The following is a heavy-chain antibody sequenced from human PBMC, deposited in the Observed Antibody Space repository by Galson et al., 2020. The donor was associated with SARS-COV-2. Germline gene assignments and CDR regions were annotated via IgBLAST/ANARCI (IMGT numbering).Heavy chain of an antibody. Sequence: KIGESLKISCKGSGYSFPNYWIAWVRQMPGKGLEWMGIVYPGDSNTRYSPSFQGQVTISADKSITTAYLQWGSLKASDTAMYYCAKQHYYGSGGHDAFDIWGQGTMVTVSS. CDR3: AKQHYYGSGGHDAFDI. CDR1: GYSFPNYW. D-gene: IGHD3-10*01. CDR2: VYPGDSNT. V-gene: IGHV5-51*01. J-gene: IGHJ3*02.